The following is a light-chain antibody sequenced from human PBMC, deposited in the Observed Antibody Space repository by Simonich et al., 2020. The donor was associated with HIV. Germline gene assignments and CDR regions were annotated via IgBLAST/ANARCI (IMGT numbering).Light chain of an antibody. CDR2: WAS. V-gene: IGKV4-1*01. CDR3: QQYYSAPIT. CDR1: QSVLSSSNNNNS. J-gene: IGKJ5*01. Sequence: DIVMTQSPDSLAVSLGERAIINCKSSQSVLSSSNNNNSLAWYQQNPGQPPKLLIYWASVRESGVPDRVSGSGSGTEFTLTISSLQAEDVAVYYCQQYYSAPITFGQGTRLEI.